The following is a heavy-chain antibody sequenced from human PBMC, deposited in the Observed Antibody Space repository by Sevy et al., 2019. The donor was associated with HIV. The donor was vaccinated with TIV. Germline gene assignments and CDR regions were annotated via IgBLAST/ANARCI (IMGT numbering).Heavy chain of an antibody. J-gene: IGHJ4*02. V-gene: IGHV3-23*01. CDR3: AKEELSGFY. CDR2: ISGSGGSN. CDR1: EFIFISYA. Sequence: GGSLRLSCAASEFIFISYAMSWVRQAPGKGLEWVSSISGSGGSNYYADSVKGRFTVSRDNSKNMLYLQMNSLRAEDTAVYYCAKEELSGFYWGQGTLVTVSS. D-gene: IGHD6-19*01.